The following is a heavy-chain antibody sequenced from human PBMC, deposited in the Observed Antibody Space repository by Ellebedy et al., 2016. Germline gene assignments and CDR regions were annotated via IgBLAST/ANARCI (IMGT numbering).Heavy chain of an antibody. CDR1: GFTFSSYA. D-gene: IGHD3-9*01. J-gene: IGHJ4*02. V-gene: IGHV3-30*04. Sequence: GESLKISCAASGFTFSSYAMHWVRQAPGKGLEWVAVISYDGSNKYYADSVKGRFTISRDNSKNTLYLQMNSLRAEDTAVYYCARDKGAGGYFDWSPRYYFDYWGQGTLVTVSS. CDR2: ISYDGSNK. CDR3: ARDKGAGGYFDWSPRYYFDY.